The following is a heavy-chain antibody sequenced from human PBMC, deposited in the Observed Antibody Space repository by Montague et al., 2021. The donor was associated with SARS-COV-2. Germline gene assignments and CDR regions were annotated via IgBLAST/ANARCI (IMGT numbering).Heavy chain of an antibody. Sequence: SETLSLTCAVYGGSFSGYYWTWIRQSPGKGLEWIAEINHSGTTNYNFNPSLRSRVTISADTSKSQFSLKLRSVTAADTAVYYCARWDPQTLTLIGLRGKSASDYWGKGTLVTGSS. CDR2: INHSGTT. D-gene: IGHD4-23*01. CDR3: ARWDPQTLTLIGLRGKSASDY. V-gene: IGHV4-34*01. J-gene: IGHJ4*02. CDR1: GGSFSGYY.